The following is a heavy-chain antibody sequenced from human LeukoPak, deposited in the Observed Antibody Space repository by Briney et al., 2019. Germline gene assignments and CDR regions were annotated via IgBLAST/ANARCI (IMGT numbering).Heavy chain of an antibody. Sequence: SETLSLTCTVSGGSISSYYWSWIRQPPGKGLEWIGYIYYSGSTNYNPSLKSRVTISVDTSKSQFSLKLSSVTAADMAVYYCARAGLGLAAVPRGYYYGMDVWGQGTTVTVSS. CDR2: IYYSGST. J-gene: IGHJ6*02. V-gene: IGHV4-59*01. CDR3: ARAGLGLAAVPRGYYYGMDV. D-gene: IGHD6-13*01. CDR1: GGSISSYY.